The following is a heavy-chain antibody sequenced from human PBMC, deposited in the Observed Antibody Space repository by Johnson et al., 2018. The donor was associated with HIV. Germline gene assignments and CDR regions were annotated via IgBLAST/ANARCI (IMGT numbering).Heavy chain of an antibody. J-gene: IGHJ3*02. V-gene: IGHV3-23*04. D-gene: IGHD3-10*01. CDR2: ISDSGGGT. Sequence: VQLVESGGGLVQPGGSLRLSCAASGFTFSIYAMIWVRQAPGKGLEWVSAISDSGGGTYSADSVKGRFTISRDNSKNTLYLQMNSLRAEGTAVYYCARDRVWFGELYAFDIWGQGTMVTVSS. CDR3: ARDRVWFGELYAFDI. CDR1: GFTFSIYA.